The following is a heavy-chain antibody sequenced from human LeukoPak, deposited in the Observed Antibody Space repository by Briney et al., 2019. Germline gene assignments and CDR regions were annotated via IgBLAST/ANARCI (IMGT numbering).Heavy chain of an antibody. V-gene: IGHV3-21*01. CDR3: ARGTMFPYYFDY. Sequence: GGSLRLSCAASGFKFSSCSMKWVRQAPGKGLEWVSFISSSSSYIYYADSLKGRFTISRDNAKNSLYLQMNSLRAEDTAVYYCARGTMFPYYFDYWGQGTLVTVSS. CDR1: GFKFSSCS. D-gene: IGHD3-10*02. J-gene: IGHJ4*02. CDR2: ISSSSSYI.